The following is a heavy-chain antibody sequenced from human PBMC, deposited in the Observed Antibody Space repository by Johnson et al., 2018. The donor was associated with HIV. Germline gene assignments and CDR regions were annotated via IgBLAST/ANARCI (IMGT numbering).Heavy chain of an antibody. CDR1: GFTFSTYG. V-gene: IGHV3-30*02. D-gene: IGHD3-10*01. J-gene: IGHJ3*02. CDR3: ARAGKWSGDAFDI. CDR2: IPYDANNK. Sequence: QVQLVESGGRVVQPGGSLTLSCAASGFTFSTYGMHWVRQAPGRGLEWVTSIPYDANNKYYADSVKGRFTISRENAKKSLYLQMNSLRAGDTAVYYCARAGKWSGDAFDIWGQGTTVTVSS.